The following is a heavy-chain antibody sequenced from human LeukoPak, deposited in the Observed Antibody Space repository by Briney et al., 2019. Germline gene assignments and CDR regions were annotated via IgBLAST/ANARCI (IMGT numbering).Heavy chain of an antibody. CDR2: ISYDGSNK. CDR1: GFTFSSFA. CDR3: AKALTSGWYLDAFNI. J-gene: IGHJ3*02. D-gene: IGHD6-19*01. Sequence: PGGSLRLSCVASGFTFSSFAMNWVRQAPGKGLEWVAVISYDGSNKYYADSVKGRFTISRDNSKNTLFLEMNSLRAEDTAVYYCAKALTSGWYLDAFNIWGQGTMVTVSS. V-gene: IGHV3-30*18.